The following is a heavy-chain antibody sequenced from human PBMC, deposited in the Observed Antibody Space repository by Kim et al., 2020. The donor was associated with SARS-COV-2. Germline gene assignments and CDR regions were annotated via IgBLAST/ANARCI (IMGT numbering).Heavy chain of an antibody. CDR3: AKGDNYDSSGYDI. V-gene: IGHV3-9*01. D-gene: IGHD3-22*01. CDR1: GFTFDDYA. J-gene: IGHJ1*01. Sequence: GGSLRLSCAASGFTFDDYAMHWVRQAPGKGLEWVSGISWDSGSIGYADSVKGRFTISRDNDKNSLYLQMNSLRAEDTALYYCAKGDNYDSSGYDIWGQGTLVTVSS. CDR2: ISWDSGSI.